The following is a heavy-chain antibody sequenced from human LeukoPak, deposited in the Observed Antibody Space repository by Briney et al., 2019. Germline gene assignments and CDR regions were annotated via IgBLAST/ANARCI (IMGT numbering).Heavy chain of an antibody. V-gene: IGHV1-69*13. J-gene: IGHJ6*02. CDR2: IIPIFGTA. CDR1: GGTFISYA. Sequence: SVKVSCKASGGTFISYAISWVRQAPGQGLEWMGGIIPIFGTANYAQKFQGRVTITADESTSTAYMELSSLRSEDTAVYYCARDRDGSGFMDVWGQGTTVTVSS. D-gene: IGHD3-10*01. CDR3: ARDRDGSGFMDV.